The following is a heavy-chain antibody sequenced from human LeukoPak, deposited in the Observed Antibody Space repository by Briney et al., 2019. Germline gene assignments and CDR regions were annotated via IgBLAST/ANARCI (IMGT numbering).Heavy chain of an antibody. J-gene: IGHJ4*02. V-gene: IGHV3-74*01. CDR1: GFTFSSYW. CDR2: IQTDGSST. D-gene: IGHD3-3*01. CDR3: ASHPGYDFWSGYSY. Sequence: PGGSLRLSCAASGFTFSSYWMHWVRQAPGKGLVWVSRIQTDGSSTTYADSVKGRFTISRDNAKNTLYLQMNSLRAGDTAVYYCASHPGYDFWSGYSYWGQGTLVTVSS.